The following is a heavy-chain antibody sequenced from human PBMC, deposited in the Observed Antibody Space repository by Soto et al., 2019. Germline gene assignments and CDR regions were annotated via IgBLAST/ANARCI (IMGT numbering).Heavy chain of an antibody. CDR3: ASRNYDILTGSWFDP. V-gene: IGHV4-30-4*01. CDR1: GGSISSGDYY. Sequence: SETLSLTCTVSGGSISSGDYYWSWIRQPPGKGLEWIGYIYYSGSTYYNPSLKSRVTISVDTSKNQFSLKLSSVTAADTAVYYCASRNYDILTGSWFDPWGQGTLVTVSS. CDR2: IYYSGST. D-gene: IGHD3-9*01. J-gene: IGHJ5*02.